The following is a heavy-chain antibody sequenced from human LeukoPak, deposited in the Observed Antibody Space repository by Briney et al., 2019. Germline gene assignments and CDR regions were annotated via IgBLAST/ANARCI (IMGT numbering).Heavy chain of an antibody. CDR3: ARGPAQHSPYYFDY. CDR1: GFTFSTYA. Sequence: QTGGSLRLSCAASGFTFSTYALHWVRQAPGKGLEWVAVISYDGSNKYYGDFVKGRFTISRDNSKNTLYLQMNSLRAEDTAVYYCARGPAQHSPYYFDYWGQGTLVTVSS. CDR2: ISYDGSNK. J-gene: IGHJ4*02. V-gene: IGHV3-30*04. D-gene: IGHD3-16*01.